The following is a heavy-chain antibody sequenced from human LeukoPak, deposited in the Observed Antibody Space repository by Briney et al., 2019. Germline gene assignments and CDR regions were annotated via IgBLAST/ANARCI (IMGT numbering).Heavy chain of an antibody. CDR2: ISGSGGST. D-gene: IGHD5-12*01. CDR1: GFAFSSYA. J-gene: IGHJ4*02. V-gene: IGHV3-23*01. CDR3: ARDGDIIDY. Sequence: AGGSLRLSCAASGFAFSSYAMSWVRQAPGKGLEWVSAISGSGGSTYYADSVKGRFTISRDKSKNTLYLQMNSLRAEDTAVYYCARDGDIIDYWGQGTLVTVSS.